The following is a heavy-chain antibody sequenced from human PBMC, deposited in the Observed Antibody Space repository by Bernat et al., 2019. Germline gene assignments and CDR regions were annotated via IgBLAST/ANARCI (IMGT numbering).Heavy chain of an antibody. V-gene: IGHV3-48*01. CDR1: GFTFSSYS. J-gene: IGHJ6*02. CDR2: ISSSSSTI. Sequence: EVQLVESGGGLVQPGGSLRLSCAASGFTFSSYSMNWVRQAPGKGLEWVSYISSSSSTIYYADCVKGRFTISRDNAKNSLYLQMNSLRAEDTAVYYCAREDDWNYSGFYYYYGMDVWGQGTTVTVSS. D-gene: IGHD1-7*01. CDR3: AREDDWNYSGFYYYYGMDV.